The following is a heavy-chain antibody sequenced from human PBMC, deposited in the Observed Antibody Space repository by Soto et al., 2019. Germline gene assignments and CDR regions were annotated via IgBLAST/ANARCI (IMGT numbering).Heavy chain of an antibody. CDR3: AKAHGYTLLWFGEGGFDY. D-gene: IGHD3-10*01. CDR1: GFTFSSYA. CDR2: ISGSGGST. V-gene: IGHV3-23*01. J-gene: IGHJ4*02. Sequence: GGSLRLSCAASGFTFSSYAMSWVRQAPGKGLEWVSAISGSGGSTYYADSVKGRFTISRDNSKNTLYLQMNSLRAEDTAVYYCAKAHGYTLLWFGEGGFDYWGQGTLVTVSS.